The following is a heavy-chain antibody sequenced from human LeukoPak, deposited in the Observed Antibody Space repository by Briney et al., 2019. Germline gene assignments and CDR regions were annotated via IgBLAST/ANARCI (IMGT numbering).Heavy chain of an antibody. CDR3: AKGGIRSGAFDI. D-gene: IGHD6-13*01. CDR2: FYYSGST. CDR1: GGSISNYY. J-gene: IGHJ3*02. Sequence: SETLSLTCTVSGGSISNYYWSWIRQPPGKGLEWIGYFYYSGSTSYNPSLKSRVTISVATSKNQISLKLSSVTAADTAVYYCAKGGIRSGAFDIWGQGTRVTVSS. V-gene: IGHV4-59*01.